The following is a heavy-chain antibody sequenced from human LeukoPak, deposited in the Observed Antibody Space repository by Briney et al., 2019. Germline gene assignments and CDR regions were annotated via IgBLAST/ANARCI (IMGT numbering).Heavy chain of an antibody. CDR3: ARPGYCSGGSCYGFDY. J-gene: IGHJ4*02. CDR1: GYSFFSYL. Sequence: GESLKISCKGSGYSFFSYLIGWVRQMPGKGLEWLGIIYPGDSDTRYSPSFQGQVTISADKSINTAYLQWSSLKASDTAMYYCARPGYCSGGSCYGFDYWGQGTLVTVSS. V-gene: IGHV5-51*01. CDR2: IYPGDSDT. D-gene: IGHD2-15*01.